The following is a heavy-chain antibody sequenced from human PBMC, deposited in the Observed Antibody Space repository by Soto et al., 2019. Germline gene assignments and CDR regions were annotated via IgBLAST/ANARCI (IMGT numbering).Heavy chain of an antibody. CDR1: GFTFSSYW. J-gene: IGHJ6*02. CDR3: ARDREWLVCGDYYGGMDV. CDR2: IKQDGSEK. Sequence: EVQLVESGGGLVQPGGSLRLSCAASGFTFSSYWMSWVRQAPGKGLEWVANIKQDGSEKYYVDSVKGRFTISRDNAKNSLYLQMNSLRAEDTAVYYCARDREWLVCGDYYGGMDVWGQGTTVTVSS. V-gene: IGHV3-7*01. D-gene: IGHD6-19*01.